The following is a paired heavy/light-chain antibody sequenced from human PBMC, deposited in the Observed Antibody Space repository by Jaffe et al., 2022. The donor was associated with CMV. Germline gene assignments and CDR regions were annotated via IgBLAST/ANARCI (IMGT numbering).Heavy chain of an antibody. J-gene: IGHJ1*01. CDR1: GFPFSSYE. D-gene: IGHD2-21*01. V-gene: IGHV3-48*03. CDR3: ATGTYCLDVLCFNVGYFHH. CDR2: ISDSALST. Sequence: EVHLVESGGGLVQPGGSLRLSCTASGFPFSSYEMNWLRQAPGKGLEWIANISDSALSTHYAESVRGRFTTSRDNARNSVYLHMNNVQVDDTAVYYCATGTYCLDVLCFNVGYFHHWGQGTLVTVSS.
Light chain of an antibody. J-gene: IGKJ1*01. V-gene: IGKV1-5*03. Sequence: DIQMTQSPSTLSASVGDKVTLSCRASQSIGTLLAWYQQKPGKAPNLLIYKASSLESGVPLRFSGSGSGTEFTLTISSLQPEDFATYYCQQFKNYPWTFGQGTKVEFK. CDR2: KAS. CDR1: QSIGTL. CDR3: QQFKNYPWT.